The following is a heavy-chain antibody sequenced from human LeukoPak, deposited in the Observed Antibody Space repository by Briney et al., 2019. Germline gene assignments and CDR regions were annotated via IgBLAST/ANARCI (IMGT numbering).Heavy chain of an antibody. V-gene: IGHV3-23*01. D-gene: IGHD7-27*01. CDR1: GFTFSSYD. J-gene: IGHJ4*02. CDR3: ARGGRPTTDWGQDFDY. CDR2: ISGSGGST. Sequence: GGSLRLSCAASGFTFSSYDMSWVRQAPGKGLEWVSGISGSGGSTYYADSVKGRFTISRDNSKSTLYLQMNSLRAEDTAVYYCARGGRPTTDWGQDFDYWGQGTLVTVSS.